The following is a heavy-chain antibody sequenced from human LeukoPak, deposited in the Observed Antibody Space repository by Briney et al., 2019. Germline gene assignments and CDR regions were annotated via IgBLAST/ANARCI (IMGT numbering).Heavy chain of an antibody. CDR1: GGSISSYY. J-gene: IGHJ4*02. Sequence: SETLSLTCTVSGGSISSYYWSWIRQPPGKGLEWIGYIYTSGSTNYNPSLKSRVTISVDTSKNQFSLKLSSVTAADTAVYYCARGPDARDREPFDYWGQGTLVTVSS. D-gene: IGHD1-14*01. CDR2: IYTSGST. CDR3: ARGPDARDREPFDY. V-gene: IGHV4-4*09.